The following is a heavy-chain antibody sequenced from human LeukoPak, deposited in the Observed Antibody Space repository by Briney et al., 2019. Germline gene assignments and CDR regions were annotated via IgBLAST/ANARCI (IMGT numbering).Heavy chain of an antibody. V-gene: IGHV4-39*07. CDR1: GGSISSSSYY. Sequence: SETLSLTCTVSGGSISSSSYYWGWIRQPPGKGLEWIGSIYYSGSTYYNPSLKSRVTISVDTSKNQFSLKLSSVTAADTAVYYCARSSRQRGLSGPLSIDNWGRGTLVTVSS. CDR2: IYYSGST. CDR3: ARSSRQRGLSGPLSIDN. J-gene: IGHJ4*02. D-gene: IGHD6-25*01.